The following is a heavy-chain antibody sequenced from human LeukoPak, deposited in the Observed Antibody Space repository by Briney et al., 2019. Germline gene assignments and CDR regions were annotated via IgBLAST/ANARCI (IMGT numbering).Heavy chain of an antibody. J-gene: IGHJ4*02. CDR2: INHSGST. D-gene: IGHD2/OR15-2a*01. Sequence: SETLSLTCAVYGGSFSGYYCSWIRQPPGKGLEWIGEINHSGSTNYNPSLKSRVTISVDTSKNQFSLKLSSVTAADTAVYYCARMQPLYYFDYWRQGTLVTVSS. V-gene: IGHV4-34*01. CDR3: ARMQPLYYFDY. CDR1: GGSFSGYY.